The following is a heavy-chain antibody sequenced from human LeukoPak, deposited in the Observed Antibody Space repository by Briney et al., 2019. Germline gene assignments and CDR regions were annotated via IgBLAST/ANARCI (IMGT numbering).Heavy chain of an antibody. Sequence: PGGSLRLSCAASGTIMTKYWMTWVRQVPGKGLEWVATIKQDGSEKYYVDSVKGRFTISRDNAKSSLSLQMNSLRVDDTAVYYCARDASALHWGQGARVTASS. J-gene: IGHJ4*02. V-gene: IGHV3-7*01. D-gene: IGHD3-3*01. CDR2: IKQDGSEK. CDR3: ARDASALH. CDR1: GTIMTKYW.